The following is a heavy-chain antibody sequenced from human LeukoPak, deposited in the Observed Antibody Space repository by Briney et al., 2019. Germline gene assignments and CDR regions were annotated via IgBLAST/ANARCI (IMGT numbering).Heavy chain of an antibody. Sequence: SETLSLTCTVSGGSISSSSYYWGWIRQPPGKGLEWIGSIYYSGSTYYNPSLKSRATISVDTSKNQFSLKLSSVTAADTAVYYCARVYGDFPFWFDPWGQGALVTVSS. D-gene: IGHD4-17*01. CDR1: GGSISSSSYY. V-gene: IGHV4-39*07. J-gene: IGHJ5*02. CDR3: ARVYGDFPFWFDP. CDR2: IYYSGST.